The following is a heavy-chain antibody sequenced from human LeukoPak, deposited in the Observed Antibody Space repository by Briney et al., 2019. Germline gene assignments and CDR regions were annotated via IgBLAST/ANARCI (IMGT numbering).Heavy chain of an antibody. J-gene: IGHJ3*02. CDR1: GYTFTSYA. Sequence: ASVKVSCKASGYTFTSYAMHWVRQAPGQRLEWMGWINAGNGNTKYSQKFQGRVTMAEDTSTDTAYMELSSLRSEDTAVYYCATDNPRSNWDAFDIWGQGTMVTVSS. V-gene: IGHV1-3*01. CDR2: INAGNGNT. D-gene: IGHD7-27*01. CDR3: ATDNPRSNWDAFDI.